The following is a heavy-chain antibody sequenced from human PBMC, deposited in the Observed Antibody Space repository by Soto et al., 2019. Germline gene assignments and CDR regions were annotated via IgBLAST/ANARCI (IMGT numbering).Heavy chain of an antibody. Sequence: SETLSLTCAVYGGSFSGYYWSWIRQPPGKGLEWIGEINHSGSTNYNPSLKSRVTISVDTSKNQFSLKLSSVTAADTAVYYCARARSWYPVDYWGQGTLVTVS. V-gene: IGHV4-34*01. CDR2: INHSGST. D-gene: IGHD6-13*01. CDR3: ARARSWYPVDY. CDR1: GGSFSGYY. J-gene: IGHJ4*02.